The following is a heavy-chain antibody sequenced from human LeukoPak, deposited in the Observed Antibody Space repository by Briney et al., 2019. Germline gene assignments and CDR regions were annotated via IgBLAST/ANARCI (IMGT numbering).Heavy chain of an antibody. CDR3: ARVMGYTFGYPFDY. D-gene: IGHD5-18*01. CDR2: TRGSGGNT. J-gene: IGHJ4*02. Sequence: GGSLRHSCAPSGFTLNSYAMNCVRETPGGRGEWGPTTRGSGGNTYYADSVKGRFTISRDNPQNSLYLQMNSLRAEDTAVYYCARVMGYTFGYPFDYSGQGTLVTVSP. CDR1: GFTLNSYA. V-gene: IGHV3-23*01.